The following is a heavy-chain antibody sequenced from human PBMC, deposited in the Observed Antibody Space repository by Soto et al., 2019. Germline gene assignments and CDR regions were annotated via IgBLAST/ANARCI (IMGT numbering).Heavy chain of an antibody. CDR3: ASAVGATSFFDY. D-gene: IGHD1-26*01. J-gene: IGHJ4*02. V-gene: IGHV4-31*03. CDR1: GGPFSSCGYY. Sequence: SEPLSLPCTVSGGPFSSCGYYWSWIRQEPGKGLEWIGYIYQNGDTSYNPSLKSRVTISADTSKTQFSLKLSSVTAADTAVYYCASAVGATSFFDYWGQGTLVTVSS. CDR2: IYQNGDT.